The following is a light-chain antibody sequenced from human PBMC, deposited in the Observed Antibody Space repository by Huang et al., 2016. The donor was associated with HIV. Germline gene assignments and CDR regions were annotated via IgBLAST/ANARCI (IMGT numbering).Light chain of an antibody. V-gene: IGKV1-6*02. CDR2: AAS. CDR3: LQDFNYPRT. Sequence: AIQLTQSPSSLSASVGDRVTITGRASQDITNDLGWYQQKPVQAPKLRISAASTLRSVVPSRCSGSGSGTDFTLTISSLQPEDFATYFCLQDFNYPRTFGQGTRVEIK. CDR1: QDITND. J-gene: IGKJ1*01.